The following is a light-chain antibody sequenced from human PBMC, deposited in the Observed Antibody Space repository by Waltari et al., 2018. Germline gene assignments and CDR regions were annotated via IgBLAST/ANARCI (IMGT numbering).Light chain of an antibody. CDR2: DAS. V-gene: IGKV3-11*01. CDR3: QQRSNWPLTWT. J-gene: IGKJ1*01. CDR1: QSVSSY. Sequence: EIVLTQSPATLSLSPGERATLSCRASQSVSSYLAWYQQKPGPAPRLLIHDASNRATGIPARVSGSGSGTDFTLTISSLEPEDFAVYYCQQRSNWPLTWTFGQGTKVEIK.